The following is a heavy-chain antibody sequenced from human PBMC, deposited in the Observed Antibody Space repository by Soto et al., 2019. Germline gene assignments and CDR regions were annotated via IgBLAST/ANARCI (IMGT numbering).Heavy chain of an antibody. D-gene: IGHD1-1*01. J-gene: IGHJ4*02. CDR1: GYTLIDFY. CDR3: AREPATAKPEGVDF. V-gene: IGHV1-2*02. CDR2: INPNTGGA. Sequence: ASVKVSCKSSGYTLIDFYLHWVRQAPGQGLEWMGWINPNTGGAVYAQKFLGRVTMTRDTSISTAYMELSRLRSGDTAVYYCAREPATAKPEGVDFWGQGTLVTVSS.